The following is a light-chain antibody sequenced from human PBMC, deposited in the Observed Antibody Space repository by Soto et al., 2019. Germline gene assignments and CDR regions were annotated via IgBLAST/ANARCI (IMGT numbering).Light chain of an antibody. CDR2: KAP. CDR3: QQYESRSYT. CDR1: QSISSL. J-gene: IGKJ2*01. V-gene: IGKV1-5*03. Sequence: DIQMTQSPSTRSASVGDRVTITCRASQSISSLLAWHQQKPGKALKLLIYKAPSLESGFPSRFSGSGSGTEFTLTISSLQPYDFATDYCQQYESRSYTFGQVTKLEIK.